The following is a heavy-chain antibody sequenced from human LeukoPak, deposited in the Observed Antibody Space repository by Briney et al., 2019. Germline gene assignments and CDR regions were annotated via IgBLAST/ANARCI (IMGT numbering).Heavy chain of an antibody. CDR3: ARLALGDFWSGYGALDGAFDI. D-gene: IGHD3-3*01. J-gene: IGHJ3*02. Sequence: PSETLSLTCTVSGGSISSSSYYWGWIRQPPGKGLEWIGSIYYSGSTYYNPSLKSRVTISVDTSKNQFSLKLSSVTAADTAVYYCARLALGDFWSGYGALDGAFDIWGQGTMVTVSS. V-gene: IGHV4-39*01. CDR2: IYYSGST. CDR1: GGSISSSSYY.